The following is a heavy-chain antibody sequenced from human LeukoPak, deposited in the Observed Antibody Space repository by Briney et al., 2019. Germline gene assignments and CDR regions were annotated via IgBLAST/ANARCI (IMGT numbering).Heavy chain of an antibody. Sequence: PGRSLRLSCAASGFTFSSYAMHWVRQAPGKALEWVAVISYDGSNKYYADSVKGRFTISRDNSKNTLYLQMNSLRAEDTAVYYCARDLAGTVTSTFDYWGQGTLVTVSS. CDR1: GFTFSSYA. CDR3: ARDLAGTVTSTFDY. V-gene: IGHV3-30*01. J-gene: IGHJ4*02. CDR2: ISYDGSNK. D-gene: IGHD4-11*01.